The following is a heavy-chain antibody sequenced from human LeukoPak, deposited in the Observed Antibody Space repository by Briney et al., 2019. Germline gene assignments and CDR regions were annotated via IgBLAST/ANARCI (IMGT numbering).Heavy chain of an antibody. Sequence: ASVKVSCKASGYTFTSYGISWVRQAPGQGLEWMGWISAYNGNTNYAQKLQGRVTMTTDTSTGTAYMELRSLRSDDTAVYYCASRGQQLVLDAFDIWGQGQWSPSLQ. J-gene: IGHJ3*02. V-gene: IGHV1-18*01. D-gene: IGHD6-13*01. CDR2: ISAYNGNT. CDR1: GYTFTSYG. CDR3: ASRGQQLVLDAFDI.